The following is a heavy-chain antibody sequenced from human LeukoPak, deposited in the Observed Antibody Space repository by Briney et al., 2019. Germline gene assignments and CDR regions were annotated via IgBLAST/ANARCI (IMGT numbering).Heavy chain of an antibody. J-gene: IGHJ6*02. CDR2: ISYDGSNK. CDR3: AREATTAMAYYYYGMDV. D-gene: IGHD5-18*01. Sequence: GGSLRLSCAASGFTFSSYAMHWVRQAPGKGLEWVAVISYDGSNKYYADSVKGRFTISKDNSKNTLFLQMSSLRAEDTAVYYCAREATTAMAYYYYGMDVWGQGTTVTVSS. V-gene: IGHV3-30-3*01. CDR1: GFTFSSYA.